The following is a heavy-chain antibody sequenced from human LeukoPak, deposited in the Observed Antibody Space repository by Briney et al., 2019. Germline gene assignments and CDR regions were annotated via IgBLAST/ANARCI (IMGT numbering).Heavy chain of an antibody. CDR2: ISYDGSNK. CDR3: ARALMTYGYLGY. J-gene: IGHJ4*02. CDR1: GFTFSSYA. Sequence: GGSLRLSCAASGFTFSSYAMHWVRQAPGKGLEWVAVISYDGSNKYYADSVKGRFTISRDNSKDTLYLQMNSLRAEDTAVYYCARALMTYGYLGYWGQGTLVTVSS. V-gene: IGHV3-30*01. D-gene: IGHD5-18*01.